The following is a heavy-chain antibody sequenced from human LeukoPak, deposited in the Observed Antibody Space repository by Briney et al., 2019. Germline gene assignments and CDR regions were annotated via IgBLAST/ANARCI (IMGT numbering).Heavy chain of an antibody. CDR2: TYPGDSDT. CDR3: ARLGLGSGSSCDY. J-gene: IGHJ4*02. Sequence: GESLKISCKGSGYSFTSYWIGWVRQMPGKGLEWMGITYPGDSDTRYSPSFQGQVTMSADKSISTAYLQWSSLKASDTAIYYCARLGLGSGSSCDYWGQGTLVIVSS. D-gene: IGHD3-10*01. V-gene: IGHV5-51*01. CDR1: GYSFTSYW.